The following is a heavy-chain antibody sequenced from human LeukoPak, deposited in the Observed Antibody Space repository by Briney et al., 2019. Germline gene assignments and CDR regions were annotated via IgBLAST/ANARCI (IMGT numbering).Heavy chain of an antibody. V-gene: IGHV3-7*01. CDR1: GFTFSSYW. Sequence: PGGSLRLSCAASGFTFSSYWMSWVRQAPRKGLEWVANIKQDGSEKYYVDSVKGRFTISRDNAKNSLYLQMNSLRAEDTAVYYCAREYVASEGITMIDYWGQGTLVTVSS. CDR2: IKQDGSEK. D-gene: IGHD3-22*01. J-gene: IGHJ4*02. CDR3: AREYVASEGITMIDY.